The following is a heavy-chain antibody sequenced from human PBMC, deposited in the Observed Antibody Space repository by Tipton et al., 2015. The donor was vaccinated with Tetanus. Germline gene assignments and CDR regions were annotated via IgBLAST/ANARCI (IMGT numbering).Heavy chain of an antibody. D-gene: IGHD4-17*01. CDR2: INSDGSST. V-gene: IGHV3-74*01. CDR3: ARDGSYGVTLISDY. J-gene: IGHJ4*02. CDR1: EFSFSSYW. Sequence: GSLRLSCAASEFSFSSYWMHWVRQVPGRGLVWVSRINSDGSSTDYADSVKGRFTISRDNGKNTLYLQMDSLRAEDTAVYYCARDGSYGVTLISDYWGQGTQVTVSS.